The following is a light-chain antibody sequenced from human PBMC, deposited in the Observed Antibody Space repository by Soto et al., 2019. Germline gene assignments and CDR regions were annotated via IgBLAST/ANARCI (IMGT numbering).Light chain of an antibody. Sequence: DIPMTQSPSSLSASLGARVTITCRAIQGISVYLAWFQQKPGKVPKLLIYAASTLQSGVPSRFSGSGSGTDFTLTISSLQPEDVATYYCQKYNSAPLTFGGGTKVEIK. CDR3: QKYNSAPLT. CDR2: AAS. J-gene: IGKJ4*01. CDR1: QGISVY. V-gene: IGKV1-27*01.